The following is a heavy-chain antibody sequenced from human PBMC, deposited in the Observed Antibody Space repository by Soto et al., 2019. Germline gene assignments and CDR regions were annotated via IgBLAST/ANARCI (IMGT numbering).Heavy chain of an antibody. Sequence: PGGSLRHSCAASGVTFIGSAMHWVRQATGKGLEWVGRIRSKANSYATAYAASVKGRFTISRDDSKNTAYLQMNSLKTEDTAVYYCTSRPDYYDLWSGYNWDFDYWGQGTLVTVSS. D-gene: IGHD3-3*01. CDR1: GVTFIGSA. CDR3: TSRPDYYDLWSGYNWDFDY. CDR2: IRSKANSYAT. V-gene: IGHV3-73*01. J-gene: IGHJ4*02.